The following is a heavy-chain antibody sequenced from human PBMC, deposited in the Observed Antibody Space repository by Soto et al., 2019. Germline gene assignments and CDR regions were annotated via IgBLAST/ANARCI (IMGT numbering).Heavy chain of an antibody. Sequence: SQTLSLTCAVYGGSFSGYYWSWIRQPPGKGLEWIGEINHSGSTNYNPSLKSRVTISVDTSKNQFSLKLSSVTAADTAVYYCARGLIHYRGQLVFFDYWGQGTLVTVSS. D-gene: IGHD6-13*01. V-gene: IGHV4-34*01. CDR3: ARGLIHYRGQLVFFDY. CDR2: INHSGST. CDR1: GGSFSGYY. J-gene: IGHJ4*02.